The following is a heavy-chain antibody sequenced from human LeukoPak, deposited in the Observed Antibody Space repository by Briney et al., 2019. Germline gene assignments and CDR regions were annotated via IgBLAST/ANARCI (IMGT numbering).Heavy chain of an antibody. CDR2: ISYDGSNK. V-gene: IGHV3-30*07. J-gene: IGHJ4*02. Sequence: GGSLRLSCAASGFTFSSYAMHWVRQAPGKGLEWVAVISYDGSNKYYADSVKGRFTISRDNARGSLYLQMNSLRAEDTAVYYRVRDRGYSNFDYWGQGSLVTVSS. D-gene: IGHD4-11*01. CDR1: GFTFSSYA. CDR3: VRDRGYSNFDY.